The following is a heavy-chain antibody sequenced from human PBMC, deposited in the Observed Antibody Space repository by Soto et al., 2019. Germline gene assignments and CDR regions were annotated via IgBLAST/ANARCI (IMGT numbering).Heavy chain of an antibody. CDR3: ARDAPPDDY. V-gene: IGHV3-48*01. CDR1: GFTFSSYS. Sequence: EVQLVESGGGLVQPGGSLRLSCAASGFTFSSYSMNWVRHAPGKGLEWVSYISSSSSTIYYADSVKGRFTISRDNAKNSLYLQMNSLKAEDTAVYYCARDAPPDDYWGQGTLVTVSS. CDR2: ISSSSSTI. J-gene: IGHJ4*02.